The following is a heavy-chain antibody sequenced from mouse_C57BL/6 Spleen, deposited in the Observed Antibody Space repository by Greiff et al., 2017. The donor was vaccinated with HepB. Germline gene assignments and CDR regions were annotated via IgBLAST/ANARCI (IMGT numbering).Heavy chain of an antibody. CDR1: GYAFSSSW. CDR3: ARPPSMVTTGFAY. D-gene: IGHD2-2*01. Sequence: VKLQQSGPELVKPGASVKISCKASGYAFSSSWMNWVKQRPGKGLEWIGRIYPGDGDTNYNGKFKGKATLTADKSSSTAYMQLSSLTSEDSAVYFCARPPSMVTTGFAYWGQGTLVTVSA. V-gene: IGHV1-82*01. CDR2: IYPGDGDT. J-gene: IGHJ3*01.